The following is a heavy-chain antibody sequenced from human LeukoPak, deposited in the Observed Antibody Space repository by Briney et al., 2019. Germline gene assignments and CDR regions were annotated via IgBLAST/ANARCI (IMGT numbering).Heavy chain of an antibody. D-gene: IGHD3-10*01. J-gene: IGHJ4*02. CDR1: GGSFSGYY. V-gene: IGHV4-34*01. CDR3: ARGVYGSGPDY. Sequence: SETLSLTCAVYGGSFSGYYWSWIRQPPGKGLEWIGEINHSGSTNYNPSLKSRVTISVDTSKNQFSLKLSSVTAADTAVYYCARGVYGSGPDYWGQGTLVTVSS. CDR2: INHSGST.